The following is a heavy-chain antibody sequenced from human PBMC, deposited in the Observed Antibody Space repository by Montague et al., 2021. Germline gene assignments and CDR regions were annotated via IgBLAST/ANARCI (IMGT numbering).Heavy chain of an antibody. Sequence: SLRLSCAASGFTISSWAMSWVRQAPGKGLECVSIINASGGKTHYADSVTGRFTISRDRSKNTLYLQMDSLRVEDTAVYYCANFRQSVEKDVWGQGTRVTVSS. CDR3: ANFRQSVEKDV. J-gene: IGHJ6*02. D-gene: IGHD3-3*01. V-gene: IGHV3-23*01. CDR2: INASGGKT. CDR1: GFTISSWA.